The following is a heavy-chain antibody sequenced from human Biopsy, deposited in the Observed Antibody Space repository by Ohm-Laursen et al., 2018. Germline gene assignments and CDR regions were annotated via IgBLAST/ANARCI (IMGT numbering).Heavy chain of an antibody. CDR3: ARDRMVTIITLVRADTFDI. CDR2: VNPNSGAT. CDR1: GYTFTDYS. V-gene: IGHV1-2*02. D-gene: IGHD3-10*01. J-gene: IGHJ3*02. Sequence: SVKVSCRASGYTFTDYSLHWVRQAPGQGLEWMGWVNPNSGATNYAQKFQGRVTMTSDTSISTAYIELRRLISDDTAVYFCARDRMVTIITLVRADTFDIWGQGTLVSVSS.